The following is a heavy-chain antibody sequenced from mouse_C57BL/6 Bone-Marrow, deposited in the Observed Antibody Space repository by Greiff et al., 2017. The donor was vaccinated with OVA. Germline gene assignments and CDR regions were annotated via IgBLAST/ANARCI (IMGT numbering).Heavy chain of an antibody. CDR1: GFNIKDDY. D-gene: IGHD1-1*01. CDR2: IDPENGDT. CDR3: TTALRRGY. Sequence: VHVKQSGAELVRPGASVKLSCTASGFNIKDDYMHWVKQRPEQGLEWIGWIDPENGDTEYASKFQGKATITADTSSNTAYLQLSSLTSEDTAVYYCTTALRRGYWGQGTTLTVSS. J-gene: IGHJ2*01. V-gene: IGHV14-4*01.